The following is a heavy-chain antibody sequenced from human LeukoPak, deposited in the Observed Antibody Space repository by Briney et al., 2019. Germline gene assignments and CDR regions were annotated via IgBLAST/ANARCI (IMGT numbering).Heavy chain of an antibody. CDR2: INHSGST. CDR1: GGSFSGYY. Sequence: PSETLSLTYAVYGGSFSGYYWSWIRQPPGKGLEWIGEINHSGSTNYNPSLKSRVTISVDTSKNQFSLKLSSVTAADTAVYYCARGSGYYGSGSYYNLGGYYYGMDVWGQGTTVTVSS. J-gene: IGHJ6*02. D-gene: IGHD3-10*01. CDR3: ARGSGYYGSGSYYNLGGYYYGMDV. V-gene: IGHV4-34*01.